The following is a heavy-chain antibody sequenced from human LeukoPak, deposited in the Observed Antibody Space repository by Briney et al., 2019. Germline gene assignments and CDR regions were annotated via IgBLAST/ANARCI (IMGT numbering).Heavy chain of an antibody. CDR1: GVSFSTYY. D-gene: IGHD4-17*01. V-gene: IGHV4-34*01. CDR3: ARQLYGSDY. CDR2: VNHSGYT. J-gene: IGHJ4*02. Sequence: MASETLSLTCDVSGVSFSTYYWSCIRQSPEKGLEWIGEVNHSGYTNYNPSLKGRVTISVDTSKNQFSLKLSSVTAADTAVYYCARQLYGSDYWGQGTLVTVSS.